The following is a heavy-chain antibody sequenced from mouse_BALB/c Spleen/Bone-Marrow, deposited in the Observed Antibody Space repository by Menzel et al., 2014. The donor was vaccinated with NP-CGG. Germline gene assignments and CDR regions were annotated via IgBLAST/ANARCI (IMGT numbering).Heavy chain of an antibody. CDR2: IYPGDGDT. J-gene: IGHJ2*01. Sequence: VQLQQSGAELARPGASVKLSCKASGYTFTSYWMQWVKQRPGQGLEWIGAIYPGDGDTTYTQKFKGKATLTADKSSSTAYLQLSSLASEDSGVYYCGRGAPFDYWGQGTPVTVSS. CDR3: GRGAPFDY. V-gene: IGHV1-87*01. CDR1: GYTFTSYW.